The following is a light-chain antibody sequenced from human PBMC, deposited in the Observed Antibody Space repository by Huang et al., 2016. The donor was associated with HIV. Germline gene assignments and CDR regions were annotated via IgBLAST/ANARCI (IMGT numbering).Light chain of an antibody. J-gene: IGKJ1*01. V-gene: IGKV4-1*01. Sequence: DIVMTQSPDSLAVSLGERATINVKSSQHVGSSFALYQQKPGQSPKLLIYWASTRALGVPNRCSGSGSGKDFTLTISSLQAADVAVYYCQQHYSSPWTFGQGTKVEIK. CDR2: WAS. CDR3: QQHYSSPWT. CDR1: QHVGSS.